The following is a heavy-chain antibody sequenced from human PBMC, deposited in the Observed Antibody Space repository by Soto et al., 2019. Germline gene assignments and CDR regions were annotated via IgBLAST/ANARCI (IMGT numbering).Heavy chain of an antibody. CDR2: IYYSGST. CDR1: GGSISSGDYY. Sequence: SETLSLTYTVSGGSISSGDYYWSWIRQPPGKGLEWIGYIYYSGSTYYNPSLKSRVTISVDTSKNQFSLKLSSVTAADTAVYYCARVRAIAARRPVFDYWGQGTLVTVSS. V-gene: IGHV4-30-4*01. J-gene: IGHJ4*02. CDR3: ARVRAIAARRPVFDY. D-gene: IGHD6-6*01.